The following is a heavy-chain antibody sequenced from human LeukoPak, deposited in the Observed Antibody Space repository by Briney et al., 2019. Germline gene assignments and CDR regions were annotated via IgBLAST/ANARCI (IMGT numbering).Heavy chain of an antibody. CDR3: ASRRSGAAAGTSH. CDR2: VNHSGST. Sequence: SETLSLTCAVYGGSFSGYYWSWLRQPPGKGLEWIGEVNHSGSTNYNPSLKSRVTISVDTSKNQFSLKLSSVTAADTAVYYCASRRSGAAAGTSHWGQGTLVTVSS. CDR1: GGSFSGYY. J-gene: IGHJ4*02. D-gene: IGHD6-13*01. V-gene: IGHV4-34*01.